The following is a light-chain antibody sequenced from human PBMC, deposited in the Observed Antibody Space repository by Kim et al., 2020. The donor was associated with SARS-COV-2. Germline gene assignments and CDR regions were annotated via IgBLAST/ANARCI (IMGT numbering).Light chain of an antibody. J-gene: IGLJ2*01. Sequence: GQRVTISGTGSSSNIGAGYDVHWYQQLPGTAPKLLIYGNSNRPSGVPDRFSGSKSGTSASLAITGLQAEDEADYYCQSYDSSPHVVFGGGTKLTVL. V-gene: IGLV1-40*01. CDR2: GNS. CDR1: SSNIGAGYD. CDR3: QSYDSSPHVV.